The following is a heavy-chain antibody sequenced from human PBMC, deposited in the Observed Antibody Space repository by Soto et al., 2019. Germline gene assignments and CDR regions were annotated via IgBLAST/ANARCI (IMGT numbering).Heavy chain of an antibody. CDR1: GFTFSSYA. D-gene: IGHD3-22*01. V-gene: IGHV3-30-3*01. J-gene: IGHJ6*02. CDR3: ARDPADYYDSSGYGMDV. Sequence: GGSLRLSCAASGFTFSSYAMHWVRQAPGKGLEWVAVISYDGSNKYYADSVKGRFTISRDNSKNTLYLQMNSLRAEDTAVYYCARDPADYYDSSGYGMDVWGQGTTVTVYS. CDR2: ISYDGSNK.